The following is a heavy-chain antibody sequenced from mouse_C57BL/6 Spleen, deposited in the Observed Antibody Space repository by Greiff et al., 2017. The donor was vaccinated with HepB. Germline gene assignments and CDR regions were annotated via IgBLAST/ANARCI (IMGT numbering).Heavy chain of an antibody. Sequence: QVQLQQSGAELARPGDSVKMSCKASGYTFTSYTMHWVKQRPGQGLEWIGYINPSSGYTKYNQKFKDKATLTADKSSSTAYMQLSSLTSEDSAVYYSARFPELGTYFDVWGTGTTVTFSS. V-gene: IGHV1-4*01. CDR3: ARFPELGTYFDV. J-gene: IGHJ1*03. CDR1: GYTFTSYT. D-gene: IGHD4-1*01. CDR2: INPSSGYT.